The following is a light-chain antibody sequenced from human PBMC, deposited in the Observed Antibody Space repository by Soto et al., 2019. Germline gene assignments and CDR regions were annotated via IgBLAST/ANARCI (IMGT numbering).Light chain of an antibody. CDR3: QQYNNWPPIT. Sequence: EVVMTQSPATLSVSPGERATLSCRASQSVSGNLAWYQQKFGQAPRLLIYNASTRATGIPGRFSGSGSGTDVTLIISSLQSEDFAIYYCQQYNNWPPITFGQGTRLDVK. J-gene: IGKJ5*01. V-gene: IGKV3-15*01. CDR1: QSVSGN. CDR2: NAS.